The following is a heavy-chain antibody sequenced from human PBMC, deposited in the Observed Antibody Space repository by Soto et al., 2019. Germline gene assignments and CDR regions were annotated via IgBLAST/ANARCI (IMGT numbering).Heavy chain of an antibody. V-gene: IGHV4-4*07. CDR1: GGSINTFY. D-gene: IGHD5-12*01. CDR2: IFSSGST. Sequence: SETLSLTCTVSGGSINTFYWSWVRQPAGKGLEWIGRIFSSGSTSFNPSLESRVAMSVDTSKNHFSLNLSSVTAADMAVYYCAREGSYSAYNFAHGIQLWSFDFWGQGALV. CDR3: AREGSYSAYNFAHGIQLWSFDF. J-gene: IGHJ4*02.